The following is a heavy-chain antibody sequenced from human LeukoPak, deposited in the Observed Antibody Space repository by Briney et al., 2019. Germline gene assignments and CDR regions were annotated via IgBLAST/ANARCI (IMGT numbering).Heavy chain of an antibody. D-gene: IGHD1-14*01. J-gene: IGHJ4*02. CDR2: ISSGSTYI. Sequence: PGGSLRLSCAASGFSFSTYYVNWVRQAPGKGLEWVSCISSGSTYIFYADSVRGRFAISRDNAKNSLYLQMNSLRAEDTAVYYCARENHGSFDYWGQGSLVTASS. CDR1: GFSFSTYY. CDR3: ARENHGSFDY. V-gene: IGHV3-21*01.